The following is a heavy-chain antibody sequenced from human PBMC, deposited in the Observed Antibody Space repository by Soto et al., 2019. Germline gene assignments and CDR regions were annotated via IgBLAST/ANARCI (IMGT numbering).Heavy chain of an antibody. CDR1: GFSLSTSGMC. V-gene: IGHV2-70*11. Sequence: SGPTLVNPTQTLTLTCTFSGFSLSTSGMCVSWIRQPPGKALEWLARIDWDDDKYYSTSLKTRLTISKDTSKNQVVLTMTNMDPVDTATYYCARIIYSGYDYAKFDYWGQGTLVTVSS. D-gene: IGHD5-12*01. CDR3: ARIIYSGYDYAKFDY. J-gene: IGHJ4*02. CDR2: IDWDDDK.